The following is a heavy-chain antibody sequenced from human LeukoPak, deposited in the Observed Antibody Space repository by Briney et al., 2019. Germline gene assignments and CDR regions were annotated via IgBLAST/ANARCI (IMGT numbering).Heavy chain of an antibody. J-gene: IGHJ4*02. Sequence: GGSLRLSCAASGFTFSSYSMNWVRQAPGKGLEWVSYISSSSSTIYYADSVKGRFTISRDNAKNSLYLQMNSLRAEDTAVYYCARDYSPSYYYGSGSRPFDYWGQGTLVTVSS. D-gene: IGHD3-10*01. CDR1: GFTFSSYS. CDR2: ISSSSSTI. CDR3: ARDYSPSYYYGSGSRPFDY. V-gene: IGHV3-48*01.